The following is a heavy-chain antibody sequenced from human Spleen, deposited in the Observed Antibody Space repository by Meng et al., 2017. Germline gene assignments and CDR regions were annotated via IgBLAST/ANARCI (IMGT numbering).Heavy chain of an antibody. CDR1: GFTVSRNY. D-gene: IGHD2-21*01. CDR3: TRGLAPEGYFDL. V-gene: IGHV3-53*01. CDR2: LYGDGTT. J-gene: IGHJ2*01. Sequence: EVQMVESGGDWMQPGGSLRLYCAAAGFTVSRNYMSWIRQAPGKGLEWVSVLYGDGTTYYADSVKGRFTISRDNSKNTLYLQMNSLRAEDTAVYYCTRGLAPEGYFDLWGRGTLVTVSS.